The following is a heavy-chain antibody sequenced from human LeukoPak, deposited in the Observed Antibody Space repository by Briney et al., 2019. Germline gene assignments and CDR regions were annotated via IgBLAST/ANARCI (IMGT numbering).Heavy chain of an antibody. V-gene: IGHV3-66*03. CDR3: AIAAAGTLADY. CDR1: GFIVSNNY. CDR2: IYSSGST. Sequence: GGSLRLSCTASGFIVSNNYMGWVRQAPGKGLEWVSVIYSSGSTYYADSVKGRFTISRDKSKHTLYLQMRSLSPEDTAVYYCAIAAAGTLADYWGQGTLVTVSS. D-gene: IGHD6-25*01. J-gene: IGHJ4*02.